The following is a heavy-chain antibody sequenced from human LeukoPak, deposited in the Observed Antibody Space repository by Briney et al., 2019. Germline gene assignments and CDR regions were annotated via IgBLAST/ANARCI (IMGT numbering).Heavy chain of an antibody. CDR3: ARSSGYCSGGSCYLIFDY. D-gene: IGHD2-15*01. V-gene: IGHV4-59*01. Sequence: PSETLSPTCTVSGGSISSYYWSWIRQPPGKGLEWIGYIYYSGSTNYNPSLKSRVTISVDTSKNQFSLKLSSVTAADTAVYYCARSSGYCSGGSCYLIFDYWGQGTLVTVSS. CDR1: GGSISSYY. J-gene: IGHJ4*02. CDR2: IYYSGST.